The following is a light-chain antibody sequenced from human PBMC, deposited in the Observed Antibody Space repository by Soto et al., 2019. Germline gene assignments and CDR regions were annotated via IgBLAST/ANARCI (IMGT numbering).Light chain of an antibody. Sequence: DIQMTQSPSTLSASVGDRVTITCRASQSISGWLAWYQQRPGKDPKVLIYDASKLESGVPSRFSGSGSGTEFTLTISSLQPDDFATYYCQRYDSFSMSTFGQGTKLDIK. J-gene: IGKJ2*01. CDR3: QRYDSFSMST. V-gene: IGKV1-5*01. CDR1: QSISGW. CDR2: DAS.